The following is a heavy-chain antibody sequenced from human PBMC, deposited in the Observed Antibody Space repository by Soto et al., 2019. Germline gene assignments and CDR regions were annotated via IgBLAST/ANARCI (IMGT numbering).Heavy chain of an antibody. J-gene: IGHJ3*02. CDR2: ISGSGGST. Sequence: WRSDALSWGRQAQGKGLEWVSAISGSGGSTYYADSVKGRFTISRDNSKNTLYLQMNSLRAEDTAVYYCAKDGYYDILTADFSPYDAFDIWGQGTMVTVS. D-gene: IGHD3-9*01. V-gene: IGHV3-23*01. CDR3: AKDGYYDILTADFSPYDAFDI. CDR1: WRSDA.